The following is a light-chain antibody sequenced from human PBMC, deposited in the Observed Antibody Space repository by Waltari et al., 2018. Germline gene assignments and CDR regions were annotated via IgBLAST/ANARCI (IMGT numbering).Light chain of an antibody. CDR2: EVD. V-gene: IGLV2-8*01. CDR3: SSYAGSNKLI. CDR1: SSTIGAYQS. J-gene: IGLJ2*01. Sequence: QSALTQPPSASGSPGQTALIPCPGPSSTIGAYQSVPWYQQIPGRAPALIIYEVDRRPPGVPDRFSGSKSGNTASLTVSGLQTEDEGDYYCSSYAGSNKLIFGGVTKLTVL.